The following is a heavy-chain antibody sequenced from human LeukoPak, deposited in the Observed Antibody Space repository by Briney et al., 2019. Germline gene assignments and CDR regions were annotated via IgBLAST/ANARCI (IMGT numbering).Heavy chain of an antibody. D-gene: IGHD3-10*01. CDR3: ARGDGSGSYLLDY. J-gene: IGHJ4*02. CDR1: GYTFTSYA. V-gene: IGHV1-3*01. Sequence: ASVKVSCKPSGYTFTSYAMHWLRRAPGQRLEWMEWINAGNGNTKYSQKFQGRVTITRDTSTSTDYMELSSLRSEDTAVYYCARGDGSGSYLLDYWGQGTLITVSS. CDR2: INAGNGNT.